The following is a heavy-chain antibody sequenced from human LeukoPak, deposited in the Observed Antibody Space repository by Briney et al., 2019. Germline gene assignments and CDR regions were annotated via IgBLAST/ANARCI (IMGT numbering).Heavy chain of an antibody. CDR3: ARVTYDSSGYYYLNY. D-gene: IGHD3-22*01. J-gene: IGHJ4*02. V-gene: IGHV1-69*04. Sequence: SVKVSCKASGGTCSSYAISWVRQAPGQGLEWMGRIIPIFGIANYAQKFQGRVTITADKSTSTAYMELSSLRSEDTAVYYCARVTYDSSGYYYLNYWGQGTLVTVSS. CDR1: GGTCSSYA. CDR2: IIPIFGIA.